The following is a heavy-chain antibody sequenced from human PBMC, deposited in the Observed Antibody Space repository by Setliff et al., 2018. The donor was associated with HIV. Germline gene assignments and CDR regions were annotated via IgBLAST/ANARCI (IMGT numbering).Heavy chain of an antibody. CDR1: GYTFTTYG. D-gene: IGHD3-3*01. V-gene: IGHV1-18*01. J-gene: IGHJ4*02. Sequence: ASVKVSCKASGYTFTTYGINWVRQAPGQGLEWMGWISGYNGNTNYAQKLQGRVTMTTDTSTSTAYMELRNLKSDDTAVYYCARDRGRVVPSTFDYWGQGTLVTVSS. CDR3: ARDRGRVVPSTFDY. CDR2: ISGYNGNT.